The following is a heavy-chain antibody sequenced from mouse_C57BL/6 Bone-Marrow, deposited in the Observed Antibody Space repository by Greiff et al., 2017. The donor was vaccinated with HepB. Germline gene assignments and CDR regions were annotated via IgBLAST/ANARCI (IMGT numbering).Heavy chain of an antibody. CDR2: ISYDGSN. CDR1: GYSITSGYY. V-gene: IGHV3-6*01. D-gene: IGHD2-12*01. Sequence: EVQLVESGPGLVKPSQSLSLTCSVTGYSITSGYYWNWIRQFPGNKLEWMGYISYDGSNNYNPSLKNRISITRDTSKNQFFLKLNSVTTEDTATYYCARLRDAFFAYWGQGTLVTVSA. J-gene: IGHJ3*01. CDR3: ARLRDAFFAY.